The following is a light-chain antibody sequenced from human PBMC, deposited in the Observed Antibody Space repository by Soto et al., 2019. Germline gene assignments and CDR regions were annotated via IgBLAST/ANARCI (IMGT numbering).Light chain of an antibody. CDR2: KAS. J-gene: IGKJ2*01. Sequence: DIHMTQSPSALSASVGDRVTITCRASQSINTWLAWYQQKPGKAPKVLIYKASNLKGGVPSRFSGSGSGTEFTLTISGLQPDDFATYYCQQYISYPYTFGQGTQLEIK. CDR3: QQYISYPYT. CDR1: QSINTW. V-gene: IGKV1-5*03.